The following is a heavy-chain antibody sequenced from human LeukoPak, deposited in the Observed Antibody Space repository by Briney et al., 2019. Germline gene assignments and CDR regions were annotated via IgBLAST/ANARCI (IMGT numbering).Heavy chain of an antibody. D-gene: IGHD3-22*01. CDR2: ISSSGSTI. CDR1: GFTFSSYE. J-gene: IGHJ4*02. V-gene: IGHV3-48*03. CDR3: ARDKGTYYYDSSPEGY. Sequence: GGSLRLSCAASGFTFSSYEMNWVRQAPGKGLEWVSYISSSGSTIYYADSAKGRFTISRDNPKNSLYLQMNSLRAEDTAVYYCARDKGTYYYDSSPEGYWGQGTLVTVSS.